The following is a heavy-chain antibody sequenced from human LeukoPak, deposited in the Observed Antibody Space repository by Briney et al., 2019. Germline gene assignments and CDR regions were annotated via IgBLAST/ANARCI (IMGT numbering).Heavy chain of an antibody. V-gene: IGHV3-48*03. CDR2: ISSIGSTI. CDR1: GFPFSSYE. D-gene: IGHD3-10*01. Sequence: QPGGPLRLSCAASGFPFSSYEMHWVRPTPGKGLQGVSYISSIGSTIYYEDSLKGRITISRDNAKNSLYLQMNSLRAEDTAVYYCARDRMGMVRGDDYYYYGMVVWGKGTTVTVSS. CDR3: ARDRMGMVRGDDYYYYGMVV. J-gene: IGHJ6*04.